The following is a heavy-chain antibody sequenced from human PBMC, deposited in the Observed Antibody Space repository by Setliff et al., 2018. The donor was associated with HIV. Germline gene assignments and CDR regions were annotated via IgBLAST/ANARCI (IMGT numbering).Heavy chain of an antibody. CDR3: VRGVQSPPHYSYYYMDV. D-gene: IGHD3-3*01. J-gene: IGHJ6*03. CDR2: IIPILSVA. CDR1: RSTFNSHT. V-gene: IGHV1-69*02. Sequence: ASVKVSCKASRSTFNSHTINWVRQAPGQGLDWMGRIIPILSVANYAQRFQGKVTITADKSTSTAYMELTSLRFDDTAMYYCVRGVQSPPHYSYYYMDVWGEGTMVTVSS.